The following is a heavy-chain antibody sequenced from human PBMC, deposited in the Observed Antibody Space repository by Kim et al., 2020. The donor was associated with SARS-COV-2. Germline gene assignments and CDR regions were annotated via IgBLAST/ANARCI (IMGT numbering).Heavy chain of an antibody. CDR3: AKGNFGELLYSSFDY. D-gene: IGHD3-10*01. Sequence: GGSLRLSCAASGFTFSSYAMSWVRQAPGKGLEWVSDISDSGGSTYYADSVKGRFTISRDNSKNTLYLQMNSLRVEDTAVYYCAKGNFGELLYSSFDYWGQGTLVTVSS. CDR1: GFTFSSYA. V-gene: IGHV3-23*01. J-gene: IGHJ4*02. CDR2: ISDSGGST.